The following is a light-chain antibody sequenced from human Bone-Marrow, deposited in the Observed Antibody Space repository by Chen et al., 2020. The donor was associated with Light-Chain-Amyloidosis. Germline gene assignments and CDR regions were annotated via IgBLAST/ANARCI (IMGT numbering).Light chain of an antibody. CDR2: DDS. CDR1: NIGSTS. Sequence: SYVLTQPSSVSVAPGQTATIACGGNNIGSTSVHWYQQTPGQAPLLVVYDDSDRPSGMPERLAGSTSGKTATLTISRVEAGDEADYYCQVWDRSSDRPVFGGGTKLTVL. J-gene: IGLJ3*02. CDR3: QVWDRSSDRPV. V-gene: IGLV3-21*02.